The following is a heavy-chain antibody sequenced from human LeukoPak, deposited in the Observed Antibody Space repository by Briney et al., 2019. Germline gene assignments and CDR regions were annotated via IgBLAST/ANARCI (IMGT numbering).Heavy chain of an antibody. D-gene: IGHD5-24*01. J-gene: IGHJ4*02. CDR3: ARDEREMAPHDY. Sequence: GGSLRLSCAASGFTFNNYGMHWVRQAPGKGLEWVAFIRYDGSNKYYADSVKGRFTISRDNSKNTLYLQTNSLRAEDTAVYYCARDEREMAPHDYWGQGTLVTVSS. CDR2: IRYDGSNK. V-gene: IGHV3-30*02. CDR1: GFTFNNYG.